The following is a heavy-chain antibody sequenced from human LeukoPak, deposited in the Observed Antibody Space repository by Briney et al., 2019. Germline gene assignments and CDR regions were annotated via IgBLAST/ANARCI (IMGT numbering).Heavy chain of an antibody. Sequence: GGSLRLSCVASGFTVSRNYMSWVRQAPGKGLEWVSVIYTAGSAFYADSVKGRFTISRDNSKKMLYLQMTSLRAEDTAVYYCARVGMNYYDSSGYYYVPYYYYMDVWGKGTTVTVSS. D-gene: IGHD3-22*01. CDR3: ARVGMNYYDSSGYYYVPYYYYMDV. J-gene: IGHJ6*03. V-gene: IGHV3-66*01. CDR2: IYTAGSA. CDR1: GFTVSRNY.